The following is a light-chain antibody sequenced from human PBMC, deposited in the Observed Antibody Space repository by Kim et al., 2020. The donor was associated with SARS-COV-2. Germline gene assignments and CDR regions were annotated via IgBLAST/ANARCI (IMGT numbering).Light chain of an antibody. CDR3: SSYAGSSLYV. Sequence: QSATIYCTGTSSDVGGYNYVSWYHQHPGKAPKLMIYEVSQRPSGVPDRFSGSKSGNAASLTVSGLQAEDDADYYCSSYAGSSLYVFGAGTKVTVL. CDR1: SSDVGGYNY. V-gene: IGLV2-8*01. J-gene: IGLJ1*01. CDR2: EVS.